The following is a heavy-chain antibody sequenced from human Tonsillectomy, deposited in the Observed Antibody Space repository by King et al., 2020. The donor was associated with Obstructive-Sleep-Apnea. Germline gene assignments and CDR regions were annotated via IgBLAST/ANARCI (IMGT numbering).Heavy chain of an antibody. CDR2: ISGYNGNT. V-gene: IGHV1-18*04. CDR1: GYTYTNYG. J-gene: IGHJ4*02. D-gene: IGHD3-22*01. CDR3: ARLGYYDSSGYPRSYYFDY. Sequence: QMQLVQSGAEVKKPGASVKVSCKASGYTYTNYGINWVRQAPGQGLECMGWISGYNGNTNYAQKRQGRVTMTTDTSTSTAYMELRSLRSDDTAVYYCARLGYYDSSGYPRSYYFDYWGQGTLVTVSS.